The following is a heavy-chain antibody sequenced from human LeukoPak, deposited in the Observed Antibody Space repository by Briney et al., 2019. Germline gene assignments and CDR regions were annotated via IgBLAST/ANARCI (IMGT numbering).Heavy chain of an antibody. CDR3: ARGVPNYYDSSGYPWD. CDR2: IYTSGST. Sequence: SETLSLTCTVSGGSISSGSYYWSWIRQPAGKGLEWIGRIYTSGSTNYNPSLKSRVTISVDTSKNQFSLNLSSVTAADTAVYYCARGVPNYYDSSGYPWDWGQGTLVTVSS. D-gene: IGHD3-22*01. J-gene: IGHJ4*02. V-gene: IGHV4-61*02. CDR1: GGSISSGSYY.